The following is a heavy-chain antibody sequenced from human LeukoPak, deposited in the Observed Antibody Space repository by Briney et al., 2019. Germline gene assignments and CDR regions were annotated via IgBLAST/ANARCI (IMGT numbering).Heavy chain of an antibody. J-gene: IGHJ4*02. Sequence: SETLSLTCAVYGGSFSGYYWSWIRQPPGKGLEWIGEINHSGSTNYNPSLKSRVTISVDTSKNQFSLKLSSVTAADTAVYYCASTGGSYWALGYWGQGTLVTVSS. CDR2: INHSGST. CDR3: ASTGGSYWALGY. D-gene: IGHD1-26*01. CDR1: GGSFSGYY. V-gene: IGHV4-34*01.